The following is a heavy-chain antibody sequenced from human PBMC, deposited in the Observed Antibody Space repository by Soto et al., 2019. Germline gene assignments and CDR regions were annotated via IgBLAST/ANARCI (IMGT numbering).Heavy chain of an antibody. CDR1: GGSISSYY. D-gene: IGHD3-10*01. CDR3: ARQAYEFGELLYDWFDP. Sequence: QVQLQESGPGLVKPSETLSLTCTVSGGSISSYYWSWIRQPPGKGLEWIGYIYYSGSTNYNPSLKSRVTISVDTSKNQFSLKLSSVTAADTAVYYCARQAYEFGELLYDWFDPWGQGTLVTVSS. J-gene: IGHJ5*02. CDR2: IYYSGST. V-gene: IGHV4-59*08.